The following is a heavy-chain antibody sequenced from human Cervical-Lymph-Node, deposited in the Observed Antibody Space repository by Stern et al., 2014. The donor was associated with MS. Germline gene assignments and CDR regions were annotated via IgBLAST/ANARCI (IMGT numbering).Heavy chain of an antibody. Sequence: VHLEESGGGLVKPGGSLRLSCAASGFTFSDYYMSWIRQAPGKGLELVSYISSSGSAIYYADSVKGRFTISRDNAKNSLYLQMNSLRAEDTAVYYCARDSPSWGWCFDYWGQGTLVTVSS. V-gene: IGHV3-11*01. CDR2: ISSSGSAI. D-gene: IGHD6-19*01. J-gene: IGHJ4*02. CDR1: GFTFSDYY. CDR3: ARDSPSWGWCFDY.